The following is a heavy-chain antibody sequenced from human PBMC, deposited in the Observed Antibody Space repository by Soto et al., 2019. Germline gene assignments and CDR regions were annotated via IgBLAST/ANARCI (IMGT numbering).Heavy chain of an antibody. D-gene: IGHD6-13*01. V-gene: IGHV5-51*01. Sequence: PGESLKISCKGSGYSFTSYWIGWVRQMPGKGLEWMGIIYPGDSDTRYSPSFQGQVTISADKSISTAYLQWSSLKASDTAMYYCARQNPGTLRYYHHAMDVWGQGTTVTVSS. CDR2: IYPGDSDT. J-gene: IGHJ6*02. CDR3: ARQNPGTLRYYHHAMDV. CDR1: GYSFTSYW.